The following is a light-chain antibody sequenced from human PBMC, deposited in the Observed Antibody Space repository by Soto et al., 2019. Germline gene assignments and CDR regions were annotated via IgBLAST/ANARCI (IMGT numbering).Light chain of an antibody. CDR2: GAS. Sequence: ETVMTQSPATLSVSPGERVTLSCRASQSVRTNLAWYQQKLGQAPRLLIYGASTRATGIPARFSGSGSGTEFTLTISSLQSEDFAIFYCQQYDGWPRTFGQGTKL. J-gene: IGKJ2*01. CDR1: QSVRTN. V-gene: IGKV3-15*01. CDR3: QQYDGWPRT.